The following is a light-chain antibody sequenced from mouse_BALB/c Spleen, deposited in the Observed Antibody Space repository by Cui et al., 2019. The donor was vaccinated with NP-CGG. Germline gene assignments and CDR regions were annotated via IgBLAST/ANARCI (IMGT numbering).Light chain of an antibody. V-gene: IGLV1*01. J-gene: IGLJ1*01. CDR1: TGAVTTSNY. CDR2: VTN. Sequence: QAVVTQESALTTSPGETVTLTCRSSTGAVTTSNYANWVQEKPDHLITGLIGVTNNRAPGVPAIFSGSLIGDKAALTITGAQTEDEAIYFCALWYSNHWVFGGGTKLTVL. CDR3: ALWYSNHWV.